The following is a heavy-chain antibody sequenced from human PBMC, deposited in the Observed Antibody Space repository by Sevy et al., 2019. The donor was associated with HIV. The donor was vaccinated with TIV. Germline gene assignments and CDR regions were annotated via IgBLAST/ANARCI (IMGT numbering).Heavy chain of an antibody. CDR3: AGGGCSKPHDY. J-gene: IGHJ4*02. CDR2: LSFGCGKI. CDR1: GFNFNIYS. V-gene: IGHV3-23*01. D-gene: IGHD3-10*02. Sequence: GGSLRLSCVASGFNFNIYSFSWVRQTPGKGLEWVSTLSFGCGKINYADSVQGRFTISRDDSKNTLYLEMNSLRVEDTAIYYCAGGGCSKPHDYWGQGTLVTVSS.